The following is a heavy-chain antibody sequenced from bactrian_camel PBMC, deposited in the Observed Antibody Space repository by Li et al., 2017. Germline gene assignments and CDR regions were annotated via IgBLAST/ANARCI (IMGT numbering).Heavy chain of an antibody. CDR3: AARASGPVWSCAVVAGTPLPWYDT. Sequence: HVQLVESGGGSVQAGGSLRLSCAASGYTRSNNCMGWFRQGPGKEREGVAGIDADGAASYADSVKGRLTISTGRNKLYLEMDNSTNADTSVYYCAARASGPVWSCAVVAGTPLPWYDTWGVGTQVTVS. J-gene: IGHJ4*01. D-gene: IGHD6*01. CDR1: GYTRSNNC. V-gene: IGHV3S53*01. CDR2: IDADGAA.